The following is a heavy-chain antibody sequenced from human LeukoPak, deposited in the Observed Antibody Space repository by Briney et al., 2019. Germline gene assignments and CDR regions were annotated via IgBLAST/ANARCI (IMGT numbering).Heavy chain of an antibody. CDR3: ARDRRGGYDYDAFDI. CDR2: IYYSGST. CDR1: GGSISSYY. J-gene: IGHJ3*02. Sequence: SETLSLTCTVSGGSISSYYGSWVRQPPGKGREWIGYIYYSGSTNYNPSLKSPVTISVDKSKNQFSLKLSSVTAADTAVYYCARDRRGGYDYDAFDIWGQGTMVTVSS. V-gene: IGHV4-59*12. D-gene: IGHD5-12*01.